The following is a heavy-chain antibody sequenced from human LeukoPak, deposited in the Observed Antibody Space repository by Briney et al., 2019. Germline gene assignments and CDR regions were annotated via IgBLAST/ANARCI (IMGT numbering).Heavy chain of an antibody. CDR1: GGSISSYY. Sequence: SETLSLTCTVSGGSISSYYWSWIRQPPGKGLEWIGYIYYSGSTNYNPFLKSRVTISVDTSKNQSSLKLSSVTAADTAVYYCARYQGRGLENYYYYGMDVWGQGTTVTVSS. CDR3: ARYQGRGLENYYYYGMDV. CDR2: IYYSGST. V-gene: IGHV4-59*01. J-gene: IGHJ6*02. D-gene: IGHD3-3*01.